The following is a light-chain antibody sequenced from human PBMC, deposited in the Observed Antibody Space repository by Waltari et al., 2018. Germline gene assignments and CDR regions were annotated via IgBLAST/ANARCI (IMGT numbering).Light chain of an antibody. Sequence: QSVLTQPPSVSGAPGQRVTISCTGSSFNIGTSYDVHWYQQLPGTAPKLLIYNNNNRPSGVPDRFLGSTSGSSASLTITGLQPEDEADYYCQSYDSTLGGWGVFGGGTKLTVL. CDR2: NNN. J-gene: IGLJ2*01. CDR3: QSYDSTLGGWGV. CDR1: SFNIGTSYD. V-gene: IGLV1-40*01.